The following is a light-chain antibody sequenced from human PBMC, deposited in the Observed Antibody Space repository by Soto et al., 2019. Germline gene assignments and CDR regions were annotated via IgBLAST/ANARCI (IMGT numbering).Light chain of an antibody. V-gene: IGKV3-15*01. CDR1: QSVSSN. J-gene: IGKJ1*01. Sequence: IVMTQSPATLSVSPGERATLSCSASQSVSSNLAWYQQKPGQAPRLLIYDASTRATGIPARFSGSGSGTEFTLTITSLQSEDFAVYYCQQYSNWPTWTFGQGTKVDIK. CDR3: QQYSNWPTWT. CDR2: DAS.